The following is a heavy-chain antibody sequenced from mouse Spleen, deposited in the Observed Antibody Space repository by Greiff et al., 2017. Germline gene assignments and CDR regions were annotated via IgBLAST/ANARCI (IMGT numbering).Heavy chain of an antibody. J-gene: IGHJ3*01. CDR1: GYTFTNYW. Sequence: VQLQQSGAELVRPGTSVKISCKASGYTFTNYWLGWVKQRPGHGLEWIGDLYPGGGYTNYNEKFKGKATLTADTSSSTACMQLSSLTSEDSAVYFCANDDYGSSGFAYWGQGTLVTVSA. D-gene: IGHD1-1*01. V-gene: IGHV1-63*02. CDR3: ANDDYGSSGFAY. CDR2: LYPGGGYT.